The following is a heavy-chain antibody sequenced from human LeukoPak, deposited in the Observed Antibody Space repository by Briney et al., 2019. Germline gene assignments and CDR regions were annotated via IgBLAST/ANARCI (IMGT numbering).Heavy chain of an antibody. CDR2: FDPVDGET. V-gene: IGHV1-24*01. J-gene: IGHJ4*02. D-gene: IGHD3-3*01. CDR3: ATRGRDYDFWSGYSYYFDY. CDR1: GYTLTELS. Sequence: ASVKVSCKVSGYTLTELSMHWVRQAPGKGLEWMGGFDPVDGETIYAQKFQGRVTMTEDTSTDTAYMELSSLRSEDTAVYYCATRGRDYDFWSGYSYYFDYWGQGTLVTVSS.